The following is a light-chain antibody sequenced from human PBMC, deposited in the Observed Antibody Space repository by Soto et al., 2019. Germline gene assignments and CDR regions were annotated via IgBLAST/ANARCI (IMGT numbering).Light chain of an antibody. CDR2: EVS. Sequence: QSALTQPASVSGSPGQSITISCTGTSSDVGGYNYVSWYQQHPGKAPKLIIYEVSNRPSGVSNRFSGSKSGNTASLTISGLQAEDEADYYCSSYTSSSTRVFGGGTKITV. CDR1: SSDVGGYNY. V-gene: IGLV2-14*01. J-gene: IGLJ2*01. CDR3: SSYTSSSTRV.